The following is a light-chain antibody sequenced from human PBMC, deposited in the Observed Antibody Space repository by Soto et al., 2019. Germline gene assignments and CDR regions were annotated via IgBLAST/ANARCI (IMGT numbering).Light chain of an antibody. Sequence: QLTQSPATLSATVGDRVTITCRASQSISSWLAWYQQKPGKAPNLRIYDASNLESGVPSRFGGRGSGTEFTLTISSQQADDFAIYYCQQYNSYRTFGQGTKVDI. CDR3: QQYNSYRT. J-gene: IGKJ1*01. V-gene: IGKV1-5*01. CDR1: QSISSW. CDR2: DAS.